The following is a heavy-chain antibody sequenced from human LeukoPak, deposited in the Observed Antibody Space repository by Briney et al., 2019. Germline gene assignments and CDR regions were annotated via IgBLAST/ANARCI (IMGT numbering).Heavy chain of an antibody. D-gene: IGHD3-22*01. Sequence: SETLSLTCTVSGGSISSSSYYWGWIRQPPGKGLEWIGSIYYSGSTYYNPSLKSRVTMSVDTSKNQFSLKLSSVTAADTAVYYCARDVYYYDSSGYSTFDYWGQGTLVTVSS. CDR1: GGSISSSSYY. CDR2: IYYSGST. CDR3: ARDVYYYDSSGYSTFDY. J-gene: IGHJ4*02. V-gene: IGHV4-39*07.